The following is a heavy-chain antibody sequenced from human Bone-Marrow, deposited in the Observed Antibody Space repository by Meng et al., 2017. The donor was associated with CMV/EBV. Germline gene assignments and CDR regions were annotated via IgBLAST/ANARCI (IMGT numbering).Heavy chain of an antibody. D-gene: IGHD1-26*01. CDR1: GYRFSDHY. Sequence: QWQLLQPGAEVKSPGASGKVSCQTSGYRFSDHYMHWVRQAPGQGLEWMGWIYPNSGGTHYAQKFQDRVTMTRDTSISTAYMELSRLRSDDTAVYYCARSWELNWFDPWGQGTLVTVSS. V-gene: IGHV1-2*02. CDR3: ARSWELNWFDP. CDR2: IYPNSGGT. J-gene: IGHJ5*02.